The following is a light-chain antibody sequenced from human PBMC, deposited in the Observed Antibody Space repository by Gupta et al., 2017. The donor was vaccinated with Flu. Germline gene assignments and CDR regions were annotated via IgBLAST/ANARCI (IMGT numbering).Light chain of an antibody. CDR3: QQNDNLPLT. J-gene: IGKJ5*01. CDR2: DAS. V-gene: IGKV1-33*01. CDR1: QDISNY. Sequence: DIQMTQSPSSLSASVGDRVTITCQASQDISNYLNWYQQKPGKAPKLLIYDASNLATGVPSRFSGSGSGTDFTFTISSLQPEDIATYYCQQNDNLPLTFGPGTRVEIK.